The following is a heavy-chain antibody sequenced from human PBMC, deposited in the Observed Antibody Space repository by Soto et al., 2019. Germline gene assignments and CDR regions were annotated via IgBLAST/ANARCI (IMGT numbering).Heavy chain of an antibody. CDR2: IIPIFGTA. J-gene: IGHJ6*02. V-gene: IGHV1-69*13. D-gene: IGHD1-7*01. CDR1: GGTFSSYA. Sequence: ASVKVSCKASGGTFSSYAISWVRQAPGQGLEWMGGIIPIFGTANYAQKFQGRVTITADESTSTAYMELSSLRSEDTAVYYCARGGPPTYNWSYVVGSYYYGMGVWVQGXTVT. CDR3: ARGGPPTYNWSYVVGSYYYGMGV.